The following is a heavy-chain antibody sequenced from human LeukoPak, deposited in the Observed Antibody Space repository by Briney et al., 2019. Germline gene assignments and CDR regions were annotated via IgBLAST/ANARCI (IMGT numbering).Heavy chain of an antibody. CDR3: AGCLYSGYDYRTFDY. CDR1: GFTFSDYY. CDR2: ISSSSSYT. V-gene: IGHV3-11*06. Sequence: GGSLRLSCAASGFTFSDYYMTWIRQAPGKGLEWVSYISSSSSYTNYADSVKDRFTISRDNAKNSLYLQMNSLRAEDTAVYYCAGCLYSGYDYRTFDYWGQGTLVTVSS. J-gene: IGHJ4*02. D-gene: IGHD5-12*01.